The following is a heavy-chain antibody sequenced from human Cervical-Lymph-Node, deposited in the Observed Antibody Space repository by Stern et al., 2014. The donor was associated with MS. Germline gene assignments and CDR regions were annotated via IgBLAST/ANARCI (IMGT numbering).Heavy chain of an antibody. D-gene: IGHD3-16*02. CDR1: GFIFGGYA. V-gene: IGHV3-30-3*01. CDR3: ARDLNSGELSFMLYYFDS. J-gene: IGHJ4*02. Sequence: VHLVESGGGVVQPGGSVRLSCAASGFIFGGYAMSWVRQAPGKGLEWVALLSYDGVNKYYADSVKGRFTISRDTSKSTLYLQMTGLRPEDTAIYYCARDLNSGELSFMLYYFDSWGQGTLVTVSS. CDR2: LSYDGVNK.